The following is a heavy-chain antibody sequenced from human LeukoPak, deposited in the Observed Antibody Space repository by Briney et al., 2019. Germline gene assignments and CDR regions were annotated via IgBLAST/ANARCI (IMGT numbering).Heavy chain of an antibody. CDR3: ARDLGYCSGGNCYPIGFDI. Sequence: SETLSLTCSVSGVSISSGSNYWGWIRQPPGKTLEWIGSIYSSGSAHYNPSLKSRVIILIDTAKNHFSLNLSSVTAADTAVYYCARDLGYCSGGNCYPIGFDIWGQGTMVTVSS. CDR1: GVSISSGSNY. D-gene: IGHD2-15*01. V-gene: IGHV4-39*07. CDR2: IYSSGSA. J-gene: IGHJ3*02.